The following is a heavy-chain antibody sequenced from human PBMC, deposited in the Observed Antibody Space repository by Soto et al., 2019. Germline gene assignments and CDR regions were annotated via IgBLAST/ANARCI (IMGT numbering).Heavy chain of an antibody. V-gene: IGHV1-69*01. CDR1: GGIFTASA. Sequence: QVQLVQSGAEVRKPGSSVKVSCRSSGGIFTASAISWVRQAPGQGPEWMGGVIPMFGTANYPQRFQGRVTINADESTNTVYMQLSSLRSEDTAVYFCAVGFKLDYYSLDVWGQGITVTVSS. D-gene: IGHD3-10*01. J-gene: IGHJ6*02. CDR2: VIPMFGTA. CDR3: AVGFKLDYYSLDV.